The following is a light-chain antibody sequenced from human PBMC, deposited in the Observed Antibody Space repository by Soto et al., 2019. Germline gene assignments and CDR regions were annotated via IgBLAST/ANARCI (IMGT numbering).Light chain of an antibody. CDR1: QSISGY. CDR3: QQSYSTPLT. CDR2: AAS. Sequence: DIPMTQSPSSLSASVGDRVTITCRASQSISGYLNWYQQKPGKAPNLLIYAASSLQSGVPSRFSGSGSGTDFTLTISSLQPEDFATYYCQQSYSTPLTFGGGTKVEIK. V-gene: IGKV1-39*01. J-gene: IGKJ4*01.